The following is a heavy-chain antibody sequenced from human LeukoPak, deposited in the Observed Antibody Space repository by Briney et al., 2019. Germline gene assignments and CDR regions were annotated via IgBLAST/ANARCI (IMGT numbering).Heavy chain of an antibody. J-gene: IGHJ6*02. V-gene: IGHV4-61*01. CDR2: IYYSGST. CDR3: ARDDPARYGPHYYGMDV. D-gene: IGHD5-18*01. Sequence: SETLSLTCTVSGGSISSTSYYWGWIRQPPGKGLEWIGYIYYSGSTNQNPSLKSRVTISVDTSKNQFSLKLSSVTAADTAVYYCARDDPARYGPHYYGMDVWGQGTTVTVSS. CDR1: GGSISSTSYY.